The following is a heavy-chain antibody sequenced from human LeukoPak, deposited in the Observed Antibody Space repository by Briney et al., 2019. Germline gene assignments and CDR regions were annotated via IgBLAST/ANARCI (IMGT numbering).Heavy chain of an antibody. D-gene: IGHD2-2*01. V-gene: IGHV4-34*01. Sequence: PSETLSLTCAVYGGSFSGYYWSWIRQPPGKGLEWIGEINHSGSTNYNPSLKSRVTISVDTSKNQFSLKLSSVTAADTAVYYCARRDSCSSTSCYARGYYYYGMDVRGKGTTVTVSS. CDR3: ARRDSCSSTSCYARGYYYYGMDV. CDR1: GGSFSGYY. J-gene: IGHJ6*04. CDR2: INHSGST.